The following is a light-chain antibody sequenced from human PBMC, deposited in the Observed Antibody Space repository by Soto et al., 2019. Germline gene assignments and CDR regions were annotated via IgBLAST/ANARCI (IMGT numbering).Light chain of an antibody. CDR2: GAS. V-gene: IGKV1-5*01. Sequence: DIPMTQSPPTLSASVGDRVTITCRASQSIRHYLAWYQQMPGKAPKLLIYGASTYQSGVPSRFSGSGSGTDFTLTISSLQPDDFRTYFCQHHNSNSQMFGQGTKVEIK. CDR1: QSIRHY. J-gene: IGKJ1*01. CDR3: QHHNSNSQM.